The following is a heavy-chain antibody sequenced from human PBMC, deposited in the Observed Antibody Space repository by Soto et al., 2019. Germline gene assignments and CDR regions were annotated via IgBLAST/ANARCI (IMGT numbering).Heavy chain of an antibody. CDR2: MNPNSGNT. V-gene: IGHV1-8*01. CDR1: GYTFTSYD. CDR3: ARERGCSGDSCYFFDY. D-gene: IGHD2-15*01. J-gene: IGHJ4*02. Sequence: QVQLVQSGAEVKKPGASVKVSCKASGYTFTSYDINWVRQATGQGLEWMGWMNPNSGNTGYAQKFQGRVTMTRNTSIRTAYMELSSLRSEVTAVYYCARERGCSGDSCYFFDYWGQGTLVTVSS.